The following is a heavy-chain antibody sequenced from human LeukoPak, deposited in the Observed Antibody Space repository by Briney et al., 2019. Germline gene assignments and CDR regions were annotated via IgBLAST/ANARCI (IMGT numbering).Heavy chain of an antibody. CDR1: GGSISSGGYS. J-gene: IGHJ3*02. Sequence: TLSLTCAVSGGSISSGGYSWSWIRQPPGKGLEWIGYIYHSGSTYYNPSLKSRVTISVDRSKNQFSLKLSSVTAADTAVYYCARDLQGYDMGAFDIWGQGTMVTVSS. CDR2: IYHSGST. CDR3: ARDLQGYDMGAFDI. V-gene: IGHV4-30-2*01. D-gene: IGHD3-22*01.